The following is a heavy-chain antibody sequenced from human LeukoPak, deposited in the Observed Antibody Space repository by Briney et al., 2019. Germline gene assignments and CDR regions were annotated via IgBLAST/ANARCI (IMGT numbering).Heavy chain of an antibody. D-gene: IGHD3-10*01. Sequence: GGSLRLSCAASGFTVSSNYMSWVRQATGKGLEWVSVIYSGGSTYYADSVKGRFTISRDNSKNTLYLQMNSLRAEDTAVYYCASTLIKLAFDIWGQGTMLTVSS. V-gene: IGHV3-53*01. J-gene: IGHJ3*02. CDR3: ASTLIKLAFDI. CDR1: GFTVSSNY. CDR2: IYSGGST.